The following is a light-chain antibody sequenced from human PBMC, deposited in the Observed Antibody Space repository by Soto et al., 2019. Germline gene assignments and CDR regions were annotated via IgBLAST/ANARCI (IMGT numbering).Light chain of an antibody. CDR1: CSDVGGYNY. CDR2: DVS. Sequence: QSALTQPASVSGSPGQSITISCTGTCSDVGGYNYVSWYQQHPGKAPKLMIYDVSNRPSGVSNRFSGSKSANTASLTISGLQAEDEADYYCRSYTGSSTYVVFGGGTKLTVL. V-gene: IGLV2-14*01. CDR3: RSYTGSSTYVV. J-gene: IGLJ2*01.